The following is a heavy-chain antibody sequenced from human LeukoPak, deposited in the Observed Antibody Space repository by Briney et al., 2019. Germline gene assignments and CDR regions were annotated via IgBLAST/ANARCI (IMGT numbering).Heavy chain of an antibody. CDR3: ARDYGGSYFYPNAFDY. CDR2: ISSSSSYI. Sequence: PGGSLRLSCAASGFTFSSYSMNWVRQAPGKGLEWVSSISSSSSYIYYADSVKGRFAISRDNAKNSLYLQMNSLRAEDTAVYYCARDYGGSYFYPNAFDYWGQGTLVTVSS. CDR1: GFTFSSYS. V-gene: IGHV3-21*01. J-gene: IGHJ4*02. D-gene: IGHD1-26*01.